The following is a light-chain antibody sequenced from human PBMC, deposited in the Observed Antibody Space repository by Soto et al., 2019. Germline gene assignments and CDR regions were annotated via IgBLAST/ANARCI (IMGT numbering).Light chain of an antibody. CDR1: QDIKNY. V-gene: IGKV1-33*01. J-gene: IGKJ4*01. CDR2: EAS. Sequence: DLQMTQSPSSLSASVGDRVTITCQASQDIKNYLNWYQQKPGKAPNLLIYEASNLKTGVPSRFSGSRSGTHFTFTISSLQPEDIATYYCQHYDDLPPLSFGGGTKVEIK. CDR3: QHYDDLPPLS.